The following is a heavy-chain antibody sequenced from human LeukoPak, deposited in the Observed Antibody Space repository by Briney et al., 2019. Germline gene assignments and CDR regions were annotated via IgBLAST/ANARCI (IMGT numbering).Heavy chain of an antibody. CDR3: AGDDMVQGVIDYYYGMDV. V-gene: IGHV4-4*07. CDR1: GRSISSYY. Sequence: SQTLSLTCTVSGRSISSYYWSWIRQPAGKGLEWIGRIYTSGSTNYNTSLKSRVTISVDTSKNQFSLKLSSVTAADTAVYYCAGDDMVQGVIDYYYGMDVWGQGTTVTVSS. CDR2: IYTSGST. J-gene: IGHJ6*02. D-gene: IGHD3-10*01.